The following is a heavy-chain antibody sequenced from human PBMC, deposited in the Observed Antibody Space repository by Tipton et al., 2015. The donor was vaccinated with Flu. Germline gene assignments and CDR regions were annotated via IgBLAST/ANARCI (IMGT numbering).Heavy chain of an antibody. CDR1: GYSFTNYG. CDR2: ISPYSGDT. CDR3: ARGRQEDAFDI. Sequence: QVQLVQSGAEVKKPGASVKVSCKASGYSFTNYGISWVRQAPGQGLEWMGWISPYSGDTNFAQRLQDRVTMTTDSSTTTACMELRSLKSDDTALYFCARGRQEDAFDICGKGTMVTVSS. D-gene: IGHD6-25*01. J-gene: IGHJ3*02. V-gene: IGHV1-18*01.